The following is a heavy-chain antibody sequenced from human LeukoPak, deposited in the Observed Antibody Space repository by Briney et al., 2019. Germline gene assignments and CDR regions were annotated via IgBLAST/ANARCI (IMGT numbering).Heavy chain of an antibody. CDR3: ARDLAAAGYDFDY. Sequence: ASVKVSCKASGYTFTGYYMHWVRQAPGQGLEWMGWINPNSGGTNYAQKFQGRVTMTRDTSISTAYMELSRLRSNDTAVYYCARDLAAAGYDFDYWGQGTLVTVSS. D-gene: IGHD6-25*01. J-gene: IGHJ4*02. CDR1: GYTFTGYY. CDR2: INPNSGGT. V-gene: IGHV1-2*02.